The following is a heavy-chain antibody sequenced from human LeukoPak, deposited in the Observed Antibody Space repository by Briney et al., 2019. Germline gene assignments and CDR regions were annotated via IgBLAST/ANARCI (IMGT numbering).Heavy chain of an antibody. Sequence: TGGSLRLSCAASGFTFSSYNMNWVRQAPGKGLEWVSSLSSSSCYIYYADSVKGRFTISRDNAKNSLYLQMNSLRAEDTAVYYCARGGSSHSSSWYVFPNNWFDPWGQGTLVTVSS. CDR2: LSSSSCYI. J-gene: IGHJ5*02. D-gene: IGHD6-13*01. V-gene: IGHV3-21*01. CDR1: GFTFSSYN. CDR3: ARGGSSHSSSWYVFPNNWFDP.